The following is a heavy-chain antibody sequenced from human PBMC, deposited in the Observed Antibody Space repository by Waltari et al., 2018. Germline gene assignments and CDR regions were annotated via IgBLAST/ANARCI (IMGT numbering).Heavy chain of an antibody. J-gene: IGHJ4*02. Sequence: QLQLQESGPGLVKPSETLSLTCTVSGGSISSSSYYWGWIRQPPGKGLEWIGSIYYSGSTYYNPSLKSRVTISVDTSKNQFSLKLSSVTAADTAVYYCAREFSSGWLFDYWGQGTLVTVSS. CDR1: GGSISSSSYY. D-gene: IGHD6-19*01. V-gene: IGHV4-39*07. CDR3: AREFSSGWLFDY. CDR2: IYYSGST.